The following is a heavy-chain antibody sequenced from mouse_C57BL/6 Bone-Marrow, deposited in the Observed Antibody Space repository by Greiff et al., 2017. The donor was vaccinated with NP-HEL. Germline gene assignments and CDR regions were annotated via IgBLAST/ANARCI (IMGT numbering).Heavy chain of an antibody. J-gene: IGHJ3*01. D-gene: IGHD2-3*01. CDR1: GYTFTGYW. CDR2: ILPGSGST. V-gene: IGHV1-9*01. Sequence: QVQLQQSGAELMKPGASVKLSCKATGYTFTGYWIEWVKQRPGHGLEWIGEILPGSGSTNYNEKFKGKATFTADPSSNTAYMQRSSLTTEDSAIYDCARGRWLLGNAWFAYWGQGTLVTVSA. CDR3: ARGRWLLGNAWFAY.